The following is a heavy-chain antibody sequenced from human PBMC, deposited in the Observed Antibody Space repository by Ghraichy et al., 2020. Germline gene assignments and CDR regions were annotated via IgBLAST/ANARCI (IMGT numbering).Heavy chain of an antibody. CDR3: ARDQEWRASSSGFDP. Sequence: ESLNISCTVSGDSLNNYYWSWIRQAPGKGLEWIGSIYHNGRTKYNPSLKSRVTMSVDTSKNQFSLSLTSVTAADTAVFYCARDQEWRASSSGFDPWGQGTLVSVS. V-gene: IGHV4-59*01. J-gene: IGHJ5*02. CDR2: IYHNGRT. D-gene: IGHD2-2*01. CDR1: GDSLNNYY.